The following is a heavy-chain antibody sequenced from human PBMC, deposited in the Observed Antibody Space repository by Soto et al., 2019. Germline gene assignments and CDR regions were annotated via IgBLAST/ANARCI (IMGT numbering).Heavy chain of an antibody. V-gene: IGHV1-18*01. D-gene: IGHD6-13*01. CDR3: ASVKSVAGGIYYFDY. CDR2: INAYNGKT. CDR1: GYTFTTYG. J-gene: IGHJ4*02. Sequence: QVQLVQSGAEVKKPGASVKVSCKASGYTFTTYGITWVRQSPGQGLEWMGWINAYNGKTQYAQKLQGSVTMTTDTSTSTAYIDLRSLRSDDAAVYYCASVKSVAGGIYYFDYWGQGNLVTVSS.